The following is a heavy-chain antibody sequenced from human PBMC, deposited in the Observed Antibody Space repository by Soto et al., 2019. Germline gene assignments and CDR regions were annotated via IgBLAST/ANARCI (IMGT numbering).Heavy chain of an antibody. CDR2: ISYDGSNK. Sequence: GGSLRLSCASSRFAFSSYAMRWLRQAPGKGLECVAVISYDGSNKYYADSVKGRFTISRDNSKNTLYLQMNSLRAEDTTVYYCARNLYDFWSGYPAYWGQGTLVTVYS. CDR1: RFAFSSYA. J-gene: IGHJ4*02. V-gene: IGHV3-30-3*01. D-gene: IGHD3-3*01. CDR3: ARNLYDFWSGYPAY.